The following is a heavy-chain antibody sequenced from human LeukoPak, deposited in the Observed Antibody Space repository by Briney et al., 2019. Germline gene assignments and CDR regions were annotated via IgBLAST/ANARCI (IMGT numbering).Heavy chain of an antibody. J-gene: IGHJ2*01. D-gene: IGHD3-22*01. CDR3: ARVSPQSMIVVVTPGWYFDL. CDR1: GASISSSSYC. Sequence: SETLSLTCTVSGASISSSSYCWGWIRQPPGKGLEWIGSIYYSGSTYYNPSLKSRVTISVDTSKNQFSLKLSSVTAADTAVYYCARVSPQSMIVVVTPGWYFDLWGRGTLVTVSS. V-gene: IGHV4-39*07. CDR2: IYYSGST.